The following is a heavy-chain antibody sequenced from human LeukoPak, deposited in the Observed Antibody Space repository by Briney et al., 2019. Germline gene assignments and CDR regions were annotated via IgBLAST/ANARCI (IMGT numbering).Heavy chain of an antibody. D-gene: IGHD1-1*01. CDR1: GFTVSSYY. CDR3: ARGGVNYWNPRY. CDR2: LYTGGTT. J-gene: IGHJ4*02. V-gene: IGHV3-53*01. Sequence: GGSLRLSCVASGFTVSSYYMSSVRQAPGKGLEWVSLLYTGGTTYYADSVEGRFTISRDDSKNTIYLQMNTLRAEDTAVYYCARGGVNYWNPRYWGQGTLVTVSS.